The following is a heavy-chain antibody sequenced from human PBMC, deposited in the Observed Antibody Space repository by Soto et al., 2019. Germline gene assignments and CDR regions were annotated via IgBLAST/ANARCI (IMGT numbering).Heavy chain of an antibody. CDR2: ISDSGDRT. CDR1: GFTLSMSA. CDR3: AKDRGIIVKAGDAFDV. D-gene: IGHD3-16*02. Sequence: LSCASSGFTLSMSAVNWVRQAPGKGLEWVSYISDSGDRTYYADSVKGRFTISRDRSKNTVSLQMDSLRAEDTAVYYCAKDRGIIVKAGDAFDVWGQGTKATVSS. V-gene: IGHV3-23*01. J-gene: IGHJ3*01.